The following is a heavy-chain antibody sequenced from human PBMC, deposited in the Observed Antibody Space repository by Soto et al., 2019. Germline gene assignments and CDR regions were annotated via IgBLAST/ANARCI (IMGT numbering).Heavy chain of an antibody. CDR3: ARAGDFTGYSDPSFDY. CDR1: GYTFTKFY. CDR2: IDPSGGTT. V-gene: IGHV1-46*01. Sequence: GASVKVSCKASGYTFTKFYMHWVRQAPGQGLEWMGIIDPSGGTTSYAQKFQGRVTMTRDTSTTTVYMELSSLRSEDTAVYYCARAGDFTGYSDPSFDYWGQGTLVTVSS. J-gene: IGHJ4*02. D-gene: IGHD7-27*01.